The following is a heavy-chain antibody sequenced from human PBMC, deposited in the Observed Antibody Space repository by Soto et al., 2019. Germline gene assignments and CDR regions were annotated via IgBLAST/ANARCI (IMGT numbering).Heavy chain of an antibody. CDR2: ISGSGGST. J-gene: IGHJ4*02. CDR1: GFTFSSYA. D-gene: IGHD3-22*01. V-gene: IGHV3-23*01. Sequence: TGGSLRLSXAASGFTFSSYAMSWVRQAPGKGLEWVSAISGSGGSTYYADSVKGRFTISRDNSKNTLYLQMNSLRAEDTAVYYCAKDWATYYYDSSGFDYWGQGTLVTVSS. CDR3: AKDWATYYYDSSGFDY.